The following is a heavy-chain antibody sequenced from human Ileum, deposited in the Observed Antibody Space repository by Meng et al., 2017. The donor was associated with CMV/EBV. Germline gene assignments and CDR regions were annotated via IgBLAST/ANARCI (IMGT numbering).Heavy chain of an antibody. CDR3: ARGAPNIPYCTSTSCYNNCFDP. J-gene: IGHJ5*02. Sequence: SETLSLTCTVSGGSISSSSYYWGWIRQPPGKGLEWIGSIYYSGSTYYNPSLKSRVTISVDTSKNQFSLKLSSMTAADTAVYYCARGAPNIPYCTSTSCYNNCFDPWGQGTLVTVSS. D-gene: IGHD2-2*02. CDR1: GGSISSSSYY. V-gene: IGHV4-39*01. CDR2: IYYSGST.